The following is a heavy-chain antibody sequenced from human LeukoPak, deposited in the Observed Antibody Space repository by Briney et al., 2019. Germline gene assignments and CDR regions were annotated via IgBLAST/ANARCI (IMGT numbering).Heavy chain of an antibody. CDR2: ISAYNGNT. V-gene: IGHV1-18*01. J-gene: IGHJ3*02. CDR3: AREASGYSGSTRVDAFDI. Sequence: ASVKVSCKASGYTFTSYGISWVRQAPGQGLEWMGWISAYNGNTNYAQKLQGRVTMTTDTSTSTAYMELRSLRSDDTAVYYCAREASGYSGSTRVDAFDIWGRGTMVTVSS. D-gene: IGHD1-26*01. CDR1: GYTFTSYG.